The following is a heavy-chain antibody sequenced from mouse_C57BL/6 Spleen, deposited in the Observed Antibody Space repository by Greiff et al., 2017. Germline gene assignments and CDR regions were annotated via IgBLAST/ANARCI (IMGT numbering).Heavy chain of an antibody. J-gene: IGHJ4*01. V-gene: IGHV2-2*01. CDR2: IWSGGST. CDR1: GFSLTSYG. Sequence: VQLQQSGPGLVQPSPSLSITCTVSGFSLTSYGVHWVRQSPGKGLEWLGVIWSGGSTDYNAAFISRLSISKDNSKSQVFFKMNSLQADDTAIYYCARNRQITTVVATRAMDYWGQGTSVTVSS. D-gene: IGHD1-1*01. CDR3: ARNRQITTVVATRAMDY.